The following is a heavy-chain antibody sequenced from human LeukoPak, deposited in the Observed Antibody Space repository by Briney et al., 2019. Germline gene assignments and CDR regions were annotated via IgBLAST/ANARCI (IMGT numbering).Heavy chain of an antibody. V-gene: IGHV3-23*01. CDR3: AKDRGRRDGYNLNYFDY. CDR2: ISDRGDTT. CDR1: GFTFSSYA. D-gene: IGHD5-24*01. Sequence: PGGSLRLSCAASGFTFSSYAMSWVRQAPGKGLEWVSTISDRGDTTYYADSVKGRFTIPRDISKNTLVLQMNSLRAEDTAVYYCAKDRGRRDGYNLNYFDYWGQGTLVTVSS. J-gene: IGHJ4*02.